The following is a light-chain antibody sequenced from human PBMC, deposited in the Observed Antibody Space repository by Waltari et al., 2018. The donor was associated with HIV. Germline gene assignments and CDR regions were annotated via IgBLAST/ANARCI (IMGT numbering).Light chain of an antibody. CDR1: SSNIGSNT. V-gene: IGLV1-44*01. CDR3: AAWDDSLNGPV. Sequence: VLTQPPSASGTPGQRVTISCSGSSSNIGSNTANWYQQLPGTAPKLLIYSNNPRPSGVPDRFSGSKSGTSASLAISGLQSEDEADYYCAAWDDSLNGPVFGGGTKLTVL. CDR2: SNN. J-gene: IGLJ3*02.